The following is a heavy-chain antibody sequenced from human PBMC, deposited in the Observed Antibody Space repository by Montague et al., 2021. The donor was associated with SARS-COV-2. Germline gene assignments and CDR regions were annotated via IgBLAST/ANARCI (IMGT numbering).Heavy chain of an antibody. Sequence: SETLSLTCTVSGGSISSYYWSWIRQPPGKGLEWIGYIYYSGSTNYNPPLKSRVTISVDTSKNQFSLKLSSVTAADTAVYYCARHPLGYCSSTSCYVGWGQGTLVTVSS. D-gene: IGHD2-2*01. CDR2: IYYSGST. V-gene: IGHV4-59*08. CDR3: ARHPLGYCSSTSCYVG. CDR1: GGSISSYY. J-gene: IGHJ4*02.